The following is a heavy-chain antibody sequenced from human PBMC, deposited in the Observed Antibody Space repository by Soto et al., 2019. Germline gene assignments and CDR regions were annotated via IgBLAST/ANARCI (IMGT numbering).Heavy chain of an antibody. CDR3: ARDISIAAGGIDF. V-gene: IGHV3-9*01. CDR2: ISWNSGII. J-gene: IGHJ4*02. Sequence: DVLLVESGGGLVQPGRSLRLSCAASGFTFDDHAMHWVRQAPGKGLEWVSIISWNSGIIDYADSVKGRFTISRDNAKNSLYLQMNSLRPEDTALYYCARDISIAAGGIDFWGQGTLVTVSS. D-gene: IGHD6-13*01. CDR1: GFTFDDHA.